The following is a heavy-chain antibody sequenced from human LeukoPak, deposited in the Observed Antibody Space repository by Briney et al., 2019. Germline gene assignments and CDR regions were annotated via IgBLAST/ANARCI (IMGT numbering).Heavy chain of an antibody. CDR1: GFTFNTYT. J-gene: IGHJ6*03. Sequence: PGGSLRLSCAVSGFTFNTYTMNWVRQPPGKGLGWVSSISSSSNYIYYADSVKGRFTISRDNAKNSLYLQMNSLRAEDTAVYYCTSPSGGSWSLAYYYYYMDVWGKGTTVTVSS. CDR2: ISSSSNYI. V-gene: IGHV3-21*01. CDR3: TSPSGGSWSLAYYYYYMDV. D-gene: IGHD6-13*01.